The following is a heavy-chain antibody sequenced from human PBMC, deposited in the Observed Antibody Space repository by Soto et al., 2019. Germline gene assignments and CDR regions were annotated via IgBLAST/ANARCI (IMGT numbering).Heavy chain of an antibody. D-gene: IGHD2-15*01. CDR1: GYSISSGYY. Sequence: SETLSLTCAVSGYSISSGYYWGWIRQPPGKGLGWIGSIYHSGSTYYNPSLKSRVTISVDTSKNQFSLKLSSVTAADTAVYYCAREIEGCSGGSCYPGYNWFDPWGQGTLVTVSS. J-gene: IGHJ5*02. CDR3: AREIEGCSGGSCYPGYNWFDP. CDR2: IYHSGST. V-gene: IGHV4-38-2*02.